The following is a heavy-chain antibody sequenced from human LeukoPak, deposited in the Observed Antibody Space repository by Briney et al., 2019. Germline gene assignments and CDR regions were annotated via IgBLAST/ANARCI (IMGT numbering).Heavy chain of an antibody. Sequence: GGSLRLSCAASGFNFNVYSMTWVRQAPGKGLEWLSYISSSGRTIYYADSVKGRFTISRDNAKNSLYLQMNSLRAEDTAVYYCARFARGDGYNYPFDYWGQGTLVTVSS. V-gene: IGHV3-48*04. D-gene: IGHD5-24*01. J-gene: IGHJ4*02. CDR3: ARFARGDGYNYPFDY. CDR2: ISSSGRTI. CDR1: GFNFNVYS.